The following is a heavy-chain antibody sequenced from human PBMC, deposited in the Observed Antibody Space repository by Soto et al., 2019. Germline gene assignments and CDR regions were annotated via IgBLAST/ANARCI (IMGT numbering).Heavy chain of an antibody. D-gene: IGHD3-3*01. V-gene: IGHV1-8*01. CDR1: RYTFTSYD. CDR3: ARGRSGITIFGVVKLFDY. Sequence: AAVKVSCKASRYTFTSYDINWVRQATGQGLEWMGWMNPNSGNTGYAQKFQGRVTMTRNTSTSTAYMELSSLRSEDTAVYYCARGRSGITIFGVVKLFDYWGQGTLVTVSS. J-gene: IGHJ4*02. CDR2: MNPNSGNT.